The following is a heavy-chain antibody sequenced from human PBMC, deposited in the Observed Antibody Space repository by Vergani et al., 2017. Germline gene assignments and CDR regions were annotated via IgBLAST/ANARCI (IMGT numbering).Heavy chain of an antibody. CDR2: ISAYNGNT. CDR3: ARDPDIVVVPAAPYYYYYYGMDV. CDR1: GYTFTSYG. D-gene: IGHD2-2*01. Sequence: QVQLVQSGAEVKKPGASVKVSCKASGYTFTSYGISWLRQAPGQGLEWMGWISAYNGNTNNAQKLQGRVTMTTDTSTSTAYMELRSLRSDDTAVYYCARDPDIVVVPAAPYYYYYYGMDVWGQGTTVTVSS. J-gene: IGHJ6*02. V-gene: IGHV1-18*04.